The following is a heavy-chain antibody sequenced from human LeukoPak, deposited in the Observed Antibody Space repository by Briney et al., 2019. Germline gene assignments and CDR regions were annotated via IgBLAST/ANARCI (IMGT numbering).Heavy chain of an antibody. V-gene: IGHV4-34*01. J-gene: IGHJ4*02. CDR2: INHSGST. Sequence: PSETLSLTCAVYGGSFSGYYWSWIRQPPGKGLEWIGEINHSGSTNYNPSLKSRVTISVDTSKNQFSLKLSSVTAADTAVYYCARSYYYDSSGYYLSTYYFDYWGQGTLVTVSS. D-gene: IGHD3-22*01. CDR3: ARSYYYDSSGYYLSTYYFDY. CDR1: GGSFSGYY.